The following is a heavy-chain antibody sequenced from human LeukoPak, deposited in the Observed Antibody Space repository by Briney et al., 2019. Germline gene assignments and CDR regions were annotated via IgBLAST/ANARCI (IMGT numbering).Heavy chain of an antibody. CDR3: ARVRTIFGVVIMHY. V-gene: IGHV1-8*01. CDR2: MNPNSGNT. Sequence: ASVEVSCKASGYTFTSYDINWVRQATGQGLEWMGWMNPNSGNTGYAQKFQGRVTMTRNTSISTAYMELSSLRSEDTAVYYCARVRTIFGVVIMHYWGQGTLVTVSS. CDR1: GYTFTSYD. J-gene: IGHJ4*02. D-gene: IGHD3-3*01.